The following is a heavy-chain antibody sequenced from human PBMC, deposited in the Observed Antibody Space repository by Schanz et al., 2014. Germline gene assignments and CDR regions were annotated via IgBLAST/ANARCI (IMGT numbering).Heavy chain of an antibody. CDR3: ARVSMEFERGKSYYYYMDV. D-gene: IGHD3-10*01. Sequence: QVQLVQSGAEVKKPGASVKVSCKASGYTFTSYSMHWVRQAPGQGPEWMGRINPNSGDTGYPRKFQDRVTMTRNTSISTAYMELNSLTSEDTAVYYCARVSMEFERGKSYYYYMDVWGRGTTVTVSS. CDR2: INPNSGDT. V-gene: IGHV1-8*02. J-gene: IGHJ6*03. CDR1: GYTFTSYS.